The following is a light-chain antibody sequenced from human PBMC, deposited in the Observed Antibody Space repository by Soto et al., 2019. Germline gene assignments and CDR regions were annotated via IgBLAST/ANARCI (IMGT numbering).Light chain of an antibody. CDR2: AAS. Sequence: DIQMTQSPSSLSASVGDRVTITCRASQSISSYLNWYQQKPGKAPKLLIYAASSFQSGVPSRFSGCGSVTDFTLTISSLQPEDFATYYCQQSYSTPRSFGQGTKVEIK. V-gene: IGKV1-39*01. CDR1: QSISSY. J-gene: IGKJ1*01. CDR3: QQSYSTPRS.